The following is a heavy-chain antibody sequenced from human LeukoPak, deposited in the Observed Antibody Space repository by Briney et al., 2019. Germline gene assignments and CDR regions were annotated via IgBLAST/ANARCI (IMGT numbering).Heavy chain of an antibody. CDR3: ARSYYYDSSGTPDY. CDR1: GFTFNTYG. Sequence: GGSVRLSCAASGFTFNTYGMHWVRQAPGKGLEWVAFTRHDGSNDYYTDSVKGRFTISRDNSKNTLYLQMSSLRAEDTAVYYCARSYYYDSSGTPDYWGQGTLVTVSS. V-gene: IGHV3-30*02. J-gene: IGHJ4*02. D-gene: IGHD3-22*01. CDR2: TRHDGSND.